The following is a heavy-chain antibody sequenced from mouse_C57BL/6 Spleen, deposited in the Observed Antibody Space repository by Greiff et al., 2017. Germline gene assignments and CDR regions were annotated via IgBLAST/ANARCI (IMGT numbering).Heavy chain of an antibody. CDR1: GFNINNTY. Sequence: VQLQQSVAELVRPGASVKLSCTASGFNINNTYMHWVKQRPGQGLEWIGRIDPANGSTKYAPKFQGKDTITADTSSNTAYLQLSSLTSEDTAIYYCGREGEYEESDYWGQGTTLTVSS. V-gene: IGHV14-3*01. CDR3: GREGEYEESDY. D-gene: IGHD2-14*01. CDR2: IDPANGST. J-gene: IGHJ2*01.